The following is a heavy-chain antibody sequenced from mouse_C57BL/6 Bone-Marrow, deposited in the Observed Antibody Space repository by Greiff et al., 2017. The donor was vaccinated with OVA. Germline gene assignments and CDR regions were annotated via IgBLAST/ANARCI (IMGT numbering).Heavy chain of an antibody. D-gene: IGHD1-1*02. CDR1: GYTFTDYE. CDR3: TRRGWDWYFDV. V-gene: IGHV1-15*01. CDR2: IDPETGGT. J-gene: IGHJ1*03. Sequence: QVQLQQSGAELVRPGASVTLSCKASGYTFTDYEMHWVKQTPVHGLEWIGAIDPETGGTAYNQKFKGKAILTADKSSSTACMELRSLTSEDSAVYYCTRRGWDWYFDVWGTGTTVTVSS.